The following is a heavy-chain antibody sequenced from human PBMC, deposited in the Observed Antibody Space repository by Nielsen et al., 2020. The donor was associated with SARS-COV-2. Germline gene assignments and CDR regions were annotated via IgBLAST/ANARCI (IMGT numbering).Heavy chain of an antibody. D-gene: IGHD4-17*01. CDR1: GFTFSDYY. J-gene: IGHJ4*02. CDR2: ISSSSSYT. CDR3: ARDRTYGDYEVGDY. Sequence: GESLKISCAASGFTFSDYYMSWIRQAPGKGLEWVSYISSSSSYTNYADSVKGRFTISGDNAKNSLYLQMNSLRAEDTAVYYCARDRTYGDYEVGDYWGQGTLVTVSS. V-gene: IGHV3-11*06.